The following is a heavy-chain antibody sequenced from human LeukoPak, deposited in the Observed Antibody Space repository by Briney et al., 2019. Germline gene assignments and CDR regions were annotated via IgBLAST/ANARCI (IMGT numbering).Heavy chain of an antibody. J-gene: IGHJ4*02. CDR3: SRDLEGIVSSPLLCDY. V-gene: IGHV1-18*01. Sequence: ASVKVSCKASGYTFSDYGISWERQAPGQGLEWMGWISGYNANTYYAHKFQGRVTMTTDTATNTAYLDLWSLRSDDTAVYYCSRDLEGIVSSPLLCDYWGQGTLVTVSS. D-gene: IGHD5/OR15-5a*01. CDR2: ISGYNANT. CDR1: GYTFSDYG.